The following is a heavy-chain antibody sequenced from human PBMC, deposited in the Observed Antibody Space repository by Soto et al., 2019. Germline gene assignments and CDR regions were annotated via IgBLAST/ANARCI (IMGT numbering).Heavy chain of an antibody. Sequence: PGESLKISCKGSAYSLTSYWIGWVGQMPGKGLELMGIIYPDDSDTRYSPPFQGHVAISADKSISATYLQWNNLKATDTAMYYCPRPFDIRGWFAYWGQESLVTVSS. D-gene: IGHD6-19*01. V-gene: IGHV5-51*01. J-gene: IGHJ4*02. CDR1: AYSLTSYW. CDR3: PRPFDIRGWFAY. CDR2: IYPDDSDT.